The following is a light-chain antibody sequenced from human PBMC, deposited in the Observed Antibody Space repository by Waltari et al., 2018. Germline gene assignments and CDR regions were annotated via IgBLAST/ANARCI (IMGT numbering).Light chain of an antibody. V-gene: IGLV3-10*01. CDR2: EDR. CDR3: YSTDSSGNHRV. Sequence: SCELTQPPSVSVSPGQTARITCSGVALPKKYIYWYQQKSGQAPVLVIYEDRKRPSGIPQRFSGSSSGTTATLTISGAQVEDEADYHCYSTDSSGNHRVFGGGTKLIVL. CDR1: ALPKKY. J-gene: IGLJ2*01.